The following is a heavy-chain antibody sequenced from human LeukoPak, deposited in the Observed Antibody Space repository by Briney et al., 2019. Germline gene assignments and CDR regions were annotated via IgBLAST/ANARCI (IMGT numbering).Heavy chain of an antibody. CDR3: ARTRLLWFGELLNAFDI. Sequence: SETLSLTCAVYGGSFSGYYWSWIRQPPGKGLEWIGEINHSGSTNYNPSLKSRVTISVDTSKNQFSLKLSSVTAADTAVYYCARTRLLWFGELLNAFDIWGQGTMVTVSS. D-gene: IGHD3-10*01. J-gene: IGHJ3*02. V-gene: IGHV4-34*01. CDR1: GGSFSGYY. CDR2: INHSGST.